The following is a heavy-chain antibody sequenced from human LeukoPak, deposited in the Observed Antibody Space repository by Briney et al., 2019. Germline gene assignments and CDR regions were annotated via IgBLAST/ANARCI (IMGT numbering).Heavy chain of an antibody. D-gene: IGHD3-10*01. Sequence: SETLSLTCTVSGGSISSSSYYWGWIRQPPGKGLEWIGSIYYSGSTYYNPSLKSRVTISVYTSKNQFSLKLSSVTAADTAVYYCARQVTGRTYYYGSGSYKAEYFQHWGQGTLVTVSS. V-gene: IGHV4-39*01. CDR3: ARQVTGRTYYYGSGSYKAEYFQH. CDR1: GGSISSSSYY. J-gene: IGHJ1*01. CDR2: IYYSGST.